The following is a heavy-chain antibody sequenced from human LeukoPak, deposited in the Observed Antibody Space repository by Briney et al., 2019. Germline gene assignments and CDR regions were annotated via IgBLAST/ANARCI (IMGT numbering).Heavy chain of an antibody. CDR3: ARGNIAAAGTN. CDR2: MNPNSANT. D-gene: IGHD6-13*01. J-gene: IGHJ4*02. CDR1: GYTFTSSD. Sequence: ASVKVSCKASGYTFTSSDINWVRQATGQGLEWMGWMNPNSANTGYAQKFQGRVTITRNTSMSTAYMELSRLRSDDTAVYYCARGNIAAAGTNWGQGTLVTVSS. V-gene: IGHV1-8*02.